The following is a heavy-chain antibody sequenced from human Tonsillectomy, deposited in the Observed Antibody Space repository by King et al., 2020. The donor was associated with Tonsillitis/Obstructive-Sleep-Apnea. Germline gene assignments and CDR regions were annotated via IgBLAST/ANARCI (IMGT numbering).Heavy chain of an antibody. CDR2: IYYSGHT. V-gene: IGHV4-59*01. CDR3: ARFEVAEDAFDI. CDR1: GGSISSDY. Sequence: VQLQESGPGLVKPSETLSLTCTVSGGSISSDYWSWLRQPPGKGLEWIGYIYYSGHTNYNPSLKSRVTISVDTSKNQFSLKLSSVTAADTAVYYCARFEVAEDAFDIWGQGTRVTVSS. J-gene: IGHJ3*02. D-gene: IGHD2-21*01.